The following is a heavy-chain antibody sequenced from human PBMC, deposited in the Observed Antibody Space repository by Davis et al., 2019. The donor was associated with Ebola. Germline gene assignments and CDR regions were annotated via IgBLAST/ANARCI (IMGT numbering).Heavy chain of an antibody. CDR1: GFTVSSNY. D-gene: IGHD3-3*01. CDR3: ARESGLEWLFDWFDP. V-gene: IGHV3-7*03. J-gene: IGHJ5*02. CDR2: IKQDGSEK. Sequence: GGSLRLSCAASGFTVSSNYMSWVRQAPGKGLEWVANIKQDGSEKYYVDSVKGRFTISRDNAKNSLYLQMNSLRAEDTAVYYCARESGLEWLFDWFDPWGQGTLVTVSS.